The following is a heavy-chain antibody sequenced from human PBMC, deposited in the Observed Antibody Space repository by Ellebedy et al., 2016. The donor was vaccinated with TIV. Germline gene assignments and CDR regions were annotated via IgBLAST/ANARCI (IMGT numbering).Heavy chain of an antibody. CDR3: ASRGETWRAFDP. D-gene: IGHD3-16*01. CDR1: GFSFSAYW. J-gene: IGHJ5*02. V-gene: IGHV3-7*03. CDR2: MKQDGTEK. Sequence: GESLKISCAASGFSFSAYWMTWLRQAPGKGLEWVASMKQDGTEKYNVVSVKGRFTISRDSVKNSLYLQMNSLRADDTAVYYCASRGETWRAFDPWGQGTLVTVSS.